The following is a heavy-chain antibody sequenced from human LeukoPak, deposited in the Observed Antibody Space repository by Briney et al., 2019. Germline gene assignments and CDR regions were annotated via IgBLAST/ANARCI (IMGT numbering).Heavy chain of an antibody. CDR1: GGSISSYY. J-gene: IGHJ4*02. CDR3: ARGEVHYYGSDY. Sequence: SETLSLTCTVSGGSISSYYWSWIRQPPGKGLEWIGYIYYSGTTNYNPSLKGRVTMSVDASKNQFSLKLNSVTAADTAVYYCARGEVHYYGSDYWGQGTLVTVSS. CDR2: IYYSGTT. D-gene: IGHD3-10*01. V-gene: IGHV4-59*12.